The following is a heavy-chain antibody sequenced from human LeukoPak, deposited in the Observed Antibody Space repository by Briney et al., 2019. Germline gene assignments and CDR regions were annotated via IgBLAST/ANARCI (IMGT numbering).Heavy chain of an antibody. CDR3: ARDLSGIAARPLDY. V-gene: IGHV3-21*01. Sequence: GVSLRLSCAASGFTFSSYSMNWVRQAPGEGLEWVSSISSSSSYIYYADSVKGRFTISRDNAKNSLYLQMNSLRAEDTAVYYCARDLSGIAARPLDYWGQGTLVTVS. D-gene: IGHD6-6*01. CDR2: ISSSSSYI. J-gene: IGHJ4*02. CDR1: GFTFSSYS.